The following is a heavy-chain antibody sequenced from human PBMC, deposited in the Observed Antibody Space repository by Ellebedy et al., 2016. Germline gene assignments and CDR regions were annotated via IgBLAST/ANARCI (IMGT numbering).Heavy chain of an antibody. V-gene: IGHV4-38-2*02. D-gene: IGHD4-17*01. CDR2: INHSGST. CDR3: ARDRESYDYGDYWFDP. J-gene: IGHJ5*02. Sequence: SETLSLTCTVSGYFISSDYYWGWIRQPPGKGLEWIGEINHSGSTNYNPSLKSRVTISVDTSKNQFSLKLSSVTAADTAVYYCARDRESYDYGDYWFDPWGQGTLVTVSS. CDR1: GYFISSDYY.